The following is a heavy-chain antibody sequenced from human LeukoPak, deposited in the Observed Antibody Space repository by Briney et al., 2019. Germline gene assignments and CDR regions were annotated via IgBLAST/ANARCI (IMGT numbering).Heavy chain of an antibody. J-gene: IGHJ4*02. CDR3: ARDYSAGSGWYGALGY. CDR2: ISAYNGNT. V-gene: IGHV1-18*01. D-gene: IGHD6-19*01. CDR1: GYTFTSYG. Sequence: ASVKVSCKASGYTFTSYGFSWVRQAPGQGLEWMGLISAYNGNTNYAQKFQGRVTMTTDTSTSTAYMELRSLRSDDTAVYYCARDYSAGSGWYGALGYWGQGTLVTVSS.